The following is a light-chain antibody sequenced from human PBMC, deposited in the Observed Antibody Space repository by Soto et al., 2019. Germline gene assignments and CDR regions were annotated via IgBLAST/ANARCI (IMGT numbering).Light chain of an antibody. CDR2: VAS. J-gene: IGKJ1*01. V-gene: IGKV3-15*01. Sequence: EIVMTQSPATLSMSPGERATLSCRASQSVSSDLAWYQQKPGQAPRLLIYVASNRATGIPARFSGSGSGTEFALTISSLQSEDFAVYYCQQFNNWPWTFGQGTKVEIK. CDR1: QSVSSD. CDR3: QQFNNWPWT.